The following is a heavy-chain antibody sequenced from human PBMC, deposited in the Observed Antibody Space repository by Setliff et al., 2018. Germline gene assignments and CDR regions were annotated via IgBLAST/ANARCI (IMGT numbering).Heavy chain of an antibody. D-gene: IGHD6-19*01. CDR2: TIPIFGTT. Sequence: SVKVSCKASGGTFSSYGISWVRQAPGQGLEWMGGTIPIFGTTDYAQKFRGRVTIITDESTSTAFMQLSSLRSEDTAVYYCVRSSAPQVVLAADFDFWGQGTPVTVSS. V-gene: IGHV1-69*05. CDR1: GGTFSSYG. J-gene: IGHJ4*02. CDR3: VRSSAPQVVLAADFDF.